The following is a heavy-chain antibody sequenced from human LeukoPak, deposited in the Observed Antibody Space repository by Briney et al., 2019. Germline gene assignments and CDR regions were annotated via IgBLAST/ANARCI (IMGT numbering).Heavy chain of an antibody. V-gene: IGHV4-4*07. CDR1: GGSISSYY. CDR3: ARDNHYGSGGSNWFDP. D-gene: IGHD3-10*01. J-gene: IGHJ5*02. CDR2: IYTSGST. Sequence: SETLSLTCTVSGGSISSYYWSWIRQPAGKGLEWIGRIYTSGSTNYNPSLKSRVTMSVDTSKNQFSLKLSSVTAADTAVYYCARDNHYGSGGSNWFDPWGQGTLVTVSS.